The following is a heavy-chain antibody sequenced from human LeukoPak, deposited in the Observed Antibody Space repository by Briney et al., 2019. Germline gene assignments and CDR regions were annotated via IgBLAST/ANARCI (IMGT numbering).Heavy chain of an antibody. Sequence: GASVKVSCKASGYTFTSYGISWVRPAPGQGLEWMGWISAYNGNTNYAQKLQGRVTMTTDTSTSTAYMGLRSLRSDDTAVYYCARDFNYYVPFGYWGQGTLVTVSS. CDR1: GYTFTSYG. D-gene: IGHD3-22*01. J-gene: IGHJ4*02. CDR3: ARDFNYYVPFGY. V-gene: IGHV1-18*01. CDR2: ISAYNGNT.